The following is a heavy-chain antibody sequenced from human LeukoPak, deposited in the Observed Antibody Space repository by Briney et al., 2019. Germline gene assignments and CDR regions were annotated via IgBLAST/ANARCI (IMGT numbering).Heavy chain of an antibody. CDR3: ARIYCSSTSCLKAFDF. CDR2: MNPNSGNT. Sequence: GASVKVSCKASGYTFTSYDINWVRQAAGQGLEWMGWMNPNSGNTGYAQKFQGRVTITRNTSISTAYMELSSLRSEDTAVYYCARIYCSSTSCLKAFDFWGQGTMVTVSS. CDR1: GYTFTSYD. D-gene: IGHD2-2*01. J-gene: IGHJ3*01. V-gene: IGHV1-8*03.